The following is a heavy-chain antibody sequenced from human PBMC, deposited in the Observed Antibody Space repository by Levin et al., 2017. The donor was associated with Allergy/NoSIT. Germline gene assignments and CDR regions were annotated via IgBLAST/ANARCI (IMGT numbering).Heavy chain of an antibody. J-gene: IGHJ4*02. CDR3: ARGYCSGGSCYSGFDY. CDR1: GYTFTSYY. Sequence: ASVKVSCKASGYTFTSYYMHWVRQAPGQGLEWMGIINPSGGSTSYAQKFQSRVTMTRDTSTSTVYMELSSLRSEDTAVYYCARGYCSGGSCYSGFDYWGQGTLVTVSS. V-gene: IGHV1-46*01. CDR2: INPSGGST. D-gene: IGHD2-15*01.